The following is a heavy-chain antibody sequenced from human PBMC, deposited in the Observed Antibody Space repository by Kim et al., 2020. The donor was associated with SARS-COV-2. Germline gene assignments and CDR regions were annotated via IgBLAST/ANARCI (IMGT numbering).Heavy chain of an antibody. CDR3: ARDGGSYYDFWSGRPTGYYFDY. J-gene: IGHJ4*02. D-gene: IGHD3-3*01. CDR2: ISAYNGNT. CDR1: GYTFTSYG. V-gene: IGHV1-18*01. Sequence: ASVKVSCKASGYTFTSYGISWVRQAPGQGLEWMGWISAYNGNTNYAQKLQGRVTMTTDTSTSTAYMELRSLRSDDTAVYYCARDGGSYYDFWSGRPTGYYFDYWGQGTLVTVSS.